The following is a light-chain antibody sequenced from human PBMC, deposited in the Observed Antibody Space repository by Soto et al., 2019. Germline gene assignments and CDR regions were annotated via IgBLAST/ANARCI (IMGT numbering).Light chain of an antibody. CDR1: ISDVGKYNY. J-gene: IGLJ2*01. Sequence: QSALTQPASVSGSPGQSITISCTGTISDVGKYNYVSWYQQHPAKAPKLMIFEVSNRPSGVSNRFSGSKSGNTASLTISGLQAEDEAEYYCSSYTGSSINTVVFGGGTKLNVL. V-gene: IGLV2-14*01. CDR3: SSYTGSSINTVV. CDR2: EVS.